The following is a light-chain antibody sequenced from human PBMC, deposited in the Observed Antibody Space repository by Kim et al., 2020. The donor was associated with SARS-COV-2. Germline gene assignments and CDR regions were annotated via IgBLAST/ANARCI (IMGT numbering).Light chain of an antibody. J-gene: IGKJ4*01. CDR1: QDIWDF. CDR3: LQYHTYPLT. CDR2: AAS. Sequence: ASVGGRVTITCRASQDIWDFLAWFQQKPGRVPGRLIHAASTFQSGIPSRFRGSGSGTEFTLTISGLQPEDFATYYCLQYHTYPLTFGGGTKVDIK. V-gene: IGKV1-17*03.